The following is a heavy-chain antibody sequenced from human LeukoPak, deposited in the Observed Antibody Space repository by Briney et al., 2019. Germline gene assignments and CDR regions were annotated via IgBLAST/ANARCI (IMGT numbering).Heavy chain of an antibody. CDR1: GGSISSGSYY. Sequence: SQTLPLTCTVSGGSISSGSYYWSWIRQPAGKGLEWIGRIYTSGSTNYNPSLKSRVTISVDTSKNQFSLKLSSVTAADTAVYYCARDLPFMVRGVPYYYYYMDVWGKGTTVTVSS. J-gene: IGHJ6*03. V-gene: IGHV4-61*02. CDR3: ARDLPFMVRGVPYYYYYMDV. CDR2: IYTSGST. D-gene: IGHD3-10*01.